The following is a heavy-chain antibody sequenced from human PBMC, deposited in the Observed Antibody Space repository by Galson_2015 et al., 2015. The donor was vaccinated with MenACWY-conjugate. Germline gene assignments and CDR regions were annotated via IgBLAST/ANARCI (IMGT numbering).Heavy chain of an antibody. V-gene: IGHV5-51*01. CDR3: ARHPPGGRGMDV. CDR2: ISPGDSNT. J-gene: IGHJ6*02. Sequence: QSGASVKKPGESLTISCKGSGYSFTTYWIGWVRQLPGKGLERMGMISPGDSNTKYRPAFQGQVTISTGKANSTACRQWNSLQASDTAMYYCARHPPGGRGMDVWGQGTTVTVSS. CDR1: GYSFTTYW. D-gene: IGHD1-26*01.